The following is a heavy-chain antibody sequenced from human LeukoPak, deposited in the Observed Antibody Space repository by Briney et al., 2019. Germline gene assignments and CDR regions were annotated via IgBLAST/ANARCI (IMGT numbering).Heavy chain of an antibody. V-gene: IGHV4-59*12. CDR3: ARPGYSGYDIDY. CDR2: IYYSGST. CDR1: GGPISSYY. Sequence: SETLSLTCTVSGGPISSYYWSWIRQPPGKGLEWIGYIYYSGSTNYNPSLKSRVTISVDTSKNQFSLKLSSVTAADTAVYYCARPGYSGYDIDYWGQGTLVTVSS. J-gene: IGHJ4*02. D-gene: IGHD5-12*01.